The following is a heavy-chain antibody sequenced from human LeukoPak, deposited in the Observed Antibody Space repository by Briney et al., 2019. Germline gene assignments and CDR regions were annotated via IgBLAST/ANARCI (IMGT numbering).Heavy chain of an antibody. CDR2: IKPNSGGT. V-gene: IGHV1-2*02. CDR3: ARAELGLTNWFDP. Sequence: GASVKVSCKASGYTFTGYYMHWVRQAPGQGLEWMGWIKPNSGGTNYAQKFQGRVTMTRDTSISTAYMELSRLRSDDTAVYYCARAELGLTNWFDPWGQGTLVTVSS. D-gene: IGHD7-27*01. CDR1: GYTFTGYY. J-gene: IGHJ5*02.